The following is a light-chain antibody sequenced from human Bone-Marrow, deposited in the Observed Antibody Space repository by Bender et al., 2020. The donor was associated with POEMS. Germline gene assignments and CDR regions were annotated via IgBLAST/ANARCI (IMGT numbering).Light chain of an antibody. Sequence: QYALTQPPSASGSPGQSVTISCTGTGSDVGGYNSVSWYQQHPGKAPRLLMSAVSRRPSGVPDRFSGSKSGNTASLTISGLQAEDEADYYCCSYADSPTFVFGGGTKLTVL. CDR2: AVS. CDR1: GSDVGGYNS. V-gene: IGLV2-8*01. J-gene: IGLJ3*02. CDR3: CSYADSPTFV.